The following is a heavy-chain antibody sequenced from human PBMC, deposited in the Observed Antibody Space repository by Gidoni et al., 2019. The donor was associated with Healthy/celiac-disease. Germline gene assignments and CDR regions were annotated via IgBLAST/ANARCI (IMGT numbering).Heavy chain of an antibody. CDR2: IKQDGSEK. Sequence: EVQLVESGGGLVQPGGSLRLSCAASGFTLSSYWMSWVRQAPGKGLEWVANIKQDGSEKYYVDSVKGRFTISRDNAKNSLYLQMNSLRAEDTAVYYCARDLMITFGGVIAQSEFDYWGQGTLVTVSS. V-gene: IGHV3-7*01. CDR1: GFTLSSYW. D-gene: IGHD3-16*02. CDR3: ARDLMITFGGVIAQSEFDY. J-gene: IGHJ4*02.